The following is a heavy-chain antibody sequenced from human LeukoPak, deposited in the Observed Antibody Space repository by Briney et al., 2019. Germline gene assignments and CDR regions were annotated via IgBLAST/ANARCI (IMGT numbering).Heavy chain of an antibody. J-gene: IGHJ5*02. D-gene: IGHD4-11*01. CDR1: GFTFSDYY. CDR3: AGERSIKRWFDP. Sequence: PGGSLRLSCAASGFTFSDYYMSWIRQAPGKGLEWVSYISSSGSTIYYADSVKGRFTISRDNAKNSLYLQMNSLRAEDTAVYYCAGERSIKRWFDPWGQGTLVTVSS. CDR2: ISSSGSTI. V-gene: IGHV3-11*04.